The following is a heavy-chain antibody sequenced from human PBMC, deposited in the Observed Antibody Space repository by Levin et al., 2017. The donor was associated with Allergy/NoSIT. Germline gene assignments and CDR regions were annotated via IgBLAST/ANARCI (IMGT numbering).Heavy chain of an antibody. CDR1: GDSISSNSFY. D-gene: IGHD3-10*01. Sequence: SETLSLTCTVSGDSISSNSFYWGWIRQPPGKGLEGIGTIYYSGSTHYYLSLKSRVSVSVDTSQNQFSLKLMSVTAADTAVYYCARGKVLVWFGDVFDSWGQGTLVSVSS. V-gene: IGHV4-39*07. J-gene: IGHJ4*02. CDR2: IYYSGST. CDR3: ARGKVLVWFGDVFDS.